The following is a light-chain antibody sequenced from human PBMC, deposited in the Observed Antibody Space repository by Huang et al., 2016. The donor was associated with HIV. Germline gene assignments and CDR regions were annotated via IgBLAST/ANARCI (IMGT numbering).Light chain of an antibody. CDR2: DAS. CDR3: QQRSNWPPLT. V-gene: IGKV3-11*01. J-gene: IGKJ4*01. Sequence: EIVLTQSPATLSLFPGERATLPCRASQSVSSYLAWYQQKPCQAPRLLIYDASNRATGIPARFSGSASGTDFTLTISSLEPEDFAVYYCQQRSNWPPLTFGGGTKVEIK. CDR1: QSVSSY.